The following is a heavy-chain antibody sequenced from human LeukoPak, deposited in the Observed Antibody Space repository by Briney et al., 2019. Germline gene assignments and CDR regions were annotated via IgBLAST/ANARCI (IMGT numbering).Heavy chain of an antibody. V-gene: IGHV1-69*05. J-gene: IGHJ5*02. CDR1: GGTFSSYA. Sequence: SVKVFCKASGGTFSSYAISWVRQAPRQGLEWMGGIIPIFGTANYAQKFQGRVTITTDESTSTAYMELSSLRSEDTAVYYCARRQIIAAAGTGNWFDPWGQGTLVTVSS. D-gene: IGHD6-13*01. CDR3: ARRQIIAAAGTGNWFDP. CDR2: IIPIFGTA.